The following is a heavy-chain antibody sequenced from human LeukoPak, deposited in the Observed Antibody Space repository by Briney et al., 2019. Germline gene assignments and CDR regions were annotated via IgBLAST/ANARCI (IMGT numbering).Heavy chain of an antibody. J-gene: IGHJ4*02. CDR1: GFTVSSNC. CDR3: AKGGLLVYTITFFDY. Sequence: GGSLRLSCVASGFTVSSNCMTWVRQAPGKGLEWVSAIGGSSDNTYYADSVKGRFTISRDNSKNTLYLQMNSLRAEDTAVYYCAKGGLLVYTITFFDYWGPGTLVTVSS. V-gene: IGHV3-23*01. CDR2: IGGSSDNT. D-gene: IGHD3-22*01.